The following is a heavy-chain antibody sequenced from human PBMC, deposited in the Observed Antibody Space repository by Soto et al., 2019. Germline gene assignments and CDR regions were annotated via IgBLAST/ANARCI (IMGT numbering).Heavy chain of an antibody. CDR2: MYPGDSDS. J-gene: IGHJ4*02. V-gene: IGHV5-51*01. CDR1: GYDFNTNW. D-gene: IGHD3-3*01. CDR3: ARLPRDCNKTSCYYADH. Sequence: GESLKRSGGGSGYDFNTNWFGLVLQLPGRGLDWVGIMYPGDSDSRYNPSLQGHVTLSVDVTVSTAFLQWRSLETSDTGMYFCARLPRDCNKTSCYYADHWGQGTQVTVSS.